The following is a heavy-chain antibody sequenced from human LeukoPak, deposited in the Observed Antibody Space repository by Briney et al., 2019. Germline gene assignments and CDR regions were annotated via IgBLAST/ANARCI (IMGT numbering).Heavy chain of an antibody. CDR3: ANTKQFEY. CDR1: GFSVGSDY. V-gene: IGHV3-66*01. Sequence: GGSLRLSCAASGFSVGSDYMSWIRQTPGKGLEWVSVIYTGGSTYYADSVKGRFTISRDNSRNTLYLQMSSLRAEDTAVYYCANTKQFEYWGQGTLVTVSS. CDR2: IYTGGST. D-gene: IGHD1-1*01. J-gene: IGHJ4*02.